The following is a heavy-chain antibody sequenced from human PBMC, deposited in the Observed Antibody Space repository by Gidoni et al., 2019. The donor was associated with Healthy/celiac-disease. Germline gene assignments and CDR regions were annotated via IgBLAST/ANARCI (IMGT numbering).Heavy chain of an antibody. CDR2: IKQDGSEK. CDR1: GFTFSSYW. J-gene: IGHJ4*02. CDR3: ARVTGVSRPFDY. V-gene: IGHV3-7*01. D-gene: IGHD3-3*01. Sequence: EVQLVESGGGLVQPGGSLRLSCAASGFTFSSYWRSWVRQGPGKGLEWVANIKQDGSEKYYVDSVKGRFTISRDNAKNSLYLQMNSLRAEDTAVYYCARVTGVSRPFDYWGQGTLVTVSS.